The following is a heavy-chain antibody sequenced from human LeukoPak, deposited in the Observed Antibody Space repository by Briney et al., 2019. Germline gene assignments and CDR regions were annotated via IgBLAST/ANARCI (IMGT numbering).Heavy chain of an antibody. V-gene: IGHV1-3*04. CDR2: INIGNGNT. J-gene: IGHJ4*02. CDR3: ARRLGRSFDY. Sequence: GASVKVSCKASGYTFINHAIHWVRQAPGQRLEWIGWINIGNGNTKYSQNFQGRLTISRDTSATTAYMDLSSLRSEDTAVFYCARRLGRSFDYWGQGTLVTVSS. CDR1: GYTFINHA. D-gene: IGHD2-21*01.